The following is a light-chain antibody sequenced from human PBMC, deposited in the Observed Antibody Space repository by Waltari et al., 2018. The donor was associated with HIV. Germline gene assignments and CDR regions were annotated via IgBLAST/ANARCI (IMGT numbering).Light chain of an antibody. CDR1: QGVLYSSSNRTY. J-gene: IGKJ1*01. CDR2: WAS. Sequence: DIVMTQSPDSLSVSLGERATINCKSSQGVLYSSSNRTYLAWYQQKPGQPPKLLIYWASTRESGVPDRFSGSGAEADFTLTISSLQAEDVAVYYCQQYYSSPWTFGQGTKVEIK. V-gene: IGKV4-1*01. CDR3: QQYYSSPWT.